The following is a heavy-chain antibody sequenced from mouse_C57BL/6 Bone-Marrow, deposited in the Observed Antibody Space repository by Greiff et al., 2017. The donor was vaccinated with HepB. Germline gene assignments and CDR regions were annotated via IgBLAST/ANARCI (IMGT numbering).Heavy chain of an antibody. CDR3: ARERVIVTTYFDY. Sequence: QQSGPGLVKPSQSLSLTCSVTGYSITSGYYWNWIRQFPGNKLEWMGYISYDGSNNYNPSLKNRISITRDTSKNQFFLKLNSVTTEDTATYYCARERVIVTTYFDYWGQGTTLTVSS. J-gene: IGHJ2*01. V-gene: IGHV3-6*01. CDR2: ISYDGSN. CDR1: GYSITSGYY. D-gene: IGHD2-5*01.